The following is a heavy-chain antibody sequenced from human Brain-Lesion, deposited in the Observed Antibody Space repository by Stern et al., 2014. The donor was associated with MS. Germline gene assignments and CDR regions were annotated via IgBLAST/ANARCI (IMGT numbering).Heavy chain of an antibody. CDR2: VSAYNGNT. CDR3: ARAGYSLKRGDY. Sequence: QMQLVQSGAEVKKPGASVKVSCKAPGYTFTSYGISWVRQAPGQGLEWMGGVSAYNGNTNYAQKLHGRVTMTTDTSTSTAYMELRSLRSDDTAVYYCARAGYSLKRGDYWGQGTLVTVSS. D-gene: IGHD5-18*01. J-gene: IGHJ4*02. CDR1: GYTFTSYG. V-gene: IGHV1-18*01.